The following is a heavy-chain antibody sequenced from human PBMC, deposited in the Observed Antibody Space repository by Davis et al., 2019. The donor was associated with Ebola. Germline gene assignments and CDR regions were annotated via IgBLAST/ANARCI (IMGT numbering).Heavy chain of an antibody. CDR2: IIPIFGTA. Sequence: AASVKVSCKASGYTFSSYAISWVRQAPGQGLEWMGGIIPIFGTANYAQKFQGRVTITADKSTSTAYMELSSLRSEDTAVYYCARSITGIQYYGMDVWGQGTTVTVSS. D-gene: IGHD1-20*01. J-gene: IGHJ6*02. V-gene: IGHV1-69*06. CDR1: GYTFSSYA. CDR3: ARSITGIQYYGMDV.